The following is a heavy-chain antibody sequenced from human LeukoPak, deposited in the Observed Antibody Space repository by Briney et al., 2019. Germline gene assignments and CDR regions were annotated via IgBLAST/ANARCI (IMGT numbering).Heavy chain of an antibody. J-gene: IGHJ4*02. Sequence: GGSLRLSCAASGFTFSSYGMHWVRQAPGKGLEWVAVISYDGSNKYYADSVKGRFTISRDNSKNTLYLQMNSLRAEDTAVYYCAKDGGSSGYDYWGQGTLVTVSS. CDR3: AKDGGSSGYDY. V-gene: IGHV3-30*18. CDR1: GFTFSSYG. D-gene: IGHD3-22*01. CDR2: ISYDGSNK.